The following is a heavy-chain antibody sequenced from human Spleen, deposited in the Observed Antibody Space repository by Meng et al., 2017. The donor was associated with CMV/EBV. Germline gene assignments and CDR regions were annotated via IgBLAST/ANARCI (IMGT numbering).Heavy chain of an antibody. D-gene: IGHD3-3*01. CDR1: GGSISRGGYY. CDR3: ARDKADFWTSDVFDP. Sequence: GGSISRGGYYLSWIRQHPGKGLEWIGYIYYSGSTYYNPSLKSRVTISVDTSKNQFSLKLSSVTAADTAVDYCARDKADFWTSDVFDPWGQGTLVTVSS. V-gene: IGHV4-31*02. CDR2: IYYSGST. J-gene: IGHJ5*02.